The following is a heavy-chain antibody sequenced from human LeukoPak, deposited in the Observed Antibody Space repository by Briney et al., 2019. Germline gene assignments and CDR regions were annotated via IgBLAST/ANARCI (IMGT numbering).Heavy chain of an antibody. Sequence: GGSLRLSCAASGFTFSNFGMNWVRQAPGKGLEWVSIITSGVGITYYADSVKGRFTISRDNSKNTLYLQMNSLRAEDTAVYYCAKGDYYDFDYWGQGTLVTVSS. V-gene: IGHV3-23*01. D-gene: IGHD3-10*01. J-gene: IGHJ4*02. CDR2: ITSGVGIT. CDR1: GFTFSNFG. CDR3: AKGDYYDFDY.